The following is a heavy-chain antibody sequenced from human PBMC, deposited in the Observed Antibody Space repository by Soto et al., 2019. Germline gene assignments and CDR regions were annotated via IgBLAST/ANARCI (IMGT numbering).Heavy chain of an antibody. Sequence: QITLKESGPTLVKPTQTLTLTCTVSGFSLNTSGVGVGWIRQPPGKALEWLTLIYWDDDKRYSPSLKSRLTITQDTSKNQVVLTMTNMDPVDTATYYCAHSPYYYDNSGYYYVYWGQGTVVTVSS. CDR2: IYWDDDK. D-gene: IGHD3-22*01. CDR3: AHSPYYYDNSGYYYVY. J-gene: IGHJ4*02. V-gene: IGHV2-5*02. CDR1: GFSLNTSGVG.